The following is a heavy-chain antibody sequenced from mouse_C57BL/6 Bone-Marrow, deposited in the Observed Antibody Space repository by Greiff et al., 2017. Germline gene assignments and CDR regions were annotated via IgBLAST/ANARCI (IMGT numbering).Heavy chain of an antibody. V-gene: IGHV1-82*01. CDR3: ARSDYYGSSTGYFDV. Sequence: VQVVESGPELVKPGASVKISCKASGYAFSSSWMNWVKQRPGKGLEWIGRIYPGDGDTNYNGKFKGKATLTADKSSSTAYMQLSSLTSEDSAVYFCARSDYYGSSTGYFDVWGTGTTVTVSS. D-gene: IGHD1-1*01. CDR2: IYPGDGDT. J-gene: IGHJ1*03. CDR1: GYAFSSSW.